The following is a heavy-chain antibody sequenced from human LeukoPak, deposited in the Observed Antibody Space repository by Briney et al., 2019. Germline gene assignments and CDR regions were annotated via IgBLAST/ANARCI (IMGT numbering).Heavy chain of an antibody. CDR3: ARNNDYGDYGVFWFDP. CDR2: IYYSGST. Sequence: SETLPLTCTVSGGSISSSSYYWGWIRQPPGKGLEWIGSIYYSGSTYYNPSLKSRVTISVDTSKNQFSLKLSSVTAADTAVYYCARNNDYGDYGVFWFDPWGQGTLVTVSS. D-gene: IGHD4-17*01. CDR1: GGSISSSSYY. V-gene: IGHV4-39*01. J-gene: IGHJ5*02.